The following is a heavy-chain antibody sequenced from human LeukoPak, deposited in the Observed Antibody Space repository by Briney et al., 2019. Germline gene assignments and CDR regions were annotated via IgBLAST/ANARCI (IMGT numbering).Heavy chain of an antibody. CDR3: ARAGGKLLNWFDP. Sequence: PSETLSLTCTVSGGSISSSSYYWSWIRQPPGKGLEWIGYIYYSGSTYYNPPLKSRVTISVDTSNNQFSLKLSSVTAADTAVYYCARAGGKLLNWFDPWGQGTLVTVSS. V-gene: IGHV4-30-4*01. CDR2: IYYSGST. J-gene: IGHJ5*02. CDR1: GGSISSSSYY. D-gene: IGHD1-14*01.